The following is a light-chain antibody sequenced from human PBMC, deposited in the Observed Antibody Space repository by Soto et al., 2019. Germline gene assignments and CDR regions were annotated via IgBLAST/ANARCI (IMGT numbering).Light chain of an antibody. CDR2: GAS. CDR3: QQFHGSLSSWT. CDR1: QSVRSNY. Sequence: ETVLTQSPGTLSLSPGERATLSCRASQSVRSNYLAWYQHIPGPAPRLLIYGASTRTTGITDRFSGSGTGTDFTLTLTRLEPEDFAVYYCQQFHGSLSSWTFGQGTKVE. V-gene: IGKV3-20*01. J-gene: IGKJ1*01.